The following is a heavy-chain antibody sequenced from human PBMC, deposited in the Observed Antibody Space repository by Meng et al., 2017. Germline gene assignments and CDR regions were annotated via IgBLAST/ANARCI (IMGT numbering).Heavy chain of an antibody. V-gene: IGHV3-21*01. D-gene: IGHD3-16*01. J-gene: IGHJ3*02. CDR1: GFTFSSYS. CDR3: ARDRKDDYVWGRRDAFDI. CDR2: ISSSSSYI. Sequence: GESLKISCAASGFTFSSYSMNWVRQAPGKGLEWVSSISSSSSYIYYADSVKGRFTISRDNAKNSLYLQMNSLRAEDTAVYYCARDRKDDYVWGRRDAFDIWGQGKMV.